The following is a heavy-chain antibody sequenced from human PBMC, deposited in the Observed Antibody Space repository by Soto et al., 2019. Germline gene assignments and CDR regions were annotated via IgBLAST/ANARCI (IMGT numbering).Heavy chain of an antibody. CDR3: VRDVGPLTDGSSSNPYNWFDP. J-gene: IGHJ5*02. V-gene: IGHV4-30-2*01. CDR2: IYHSGST. CDR1: GGYCGGFS. D-gene: IGHD6-6*01. Sequence: ILSLPWAVVGGYCGGFSWSWIRQPPGKGLEWIGYIYHSGSTYYNPSLKSRVTISVDRSKNQFSLKLSSVTAADTAVYYCVRDVGPLTDGSSSNPYNWFDPWGQGALVTVSS.